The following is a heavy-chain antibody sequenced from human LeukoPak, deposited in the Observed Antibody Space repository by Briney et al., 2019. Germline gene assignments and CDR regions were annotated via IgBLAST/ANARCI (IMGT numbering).Heavy chain of an antibody. V-gene: IGHV2-5*02. CDR3: AHRVLQKGWFDP. CDR1: GLSLSTSGVG. D-gene: IGHD1-1*01. J-gene: IGHJ5*02. CDR2: IYWDDDK. Sequence: GSGPTLVNPTQTLTLTCTVSGLSLSTSGVGVDRIRQPPGKALEWLALIYWDDDKRYSPSLKSRLTITKDTSKNQVVLTMTNMDPVDTATYYCAHRVLQKGWFDPWGQGTLVTVSS.